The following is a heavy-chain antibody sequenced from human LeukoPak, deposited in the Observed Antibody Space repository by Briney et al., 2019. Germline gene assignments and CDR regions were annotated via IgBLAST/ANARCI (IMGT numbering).Heavy chain of an antibody. CDR1: GFTFSTYS. Sequence: GGSLRLSCAASGFTFSTYSMTWVRHAPGKGLDWVSTITGNDVSTYYADSVKARFTISRDNPKNTLYLQMKSLRPGDTAVYYCAKVGGSYPNYYYYYMDVWGKGDTVTVSS. CDR2: ITGNDVST. D-gene: IGHD1-26*01. V-gene: IGHV3-23*01. J-gene: IGHJ6*03. CDR3: AKVGGSYPNYYYYYMDV.